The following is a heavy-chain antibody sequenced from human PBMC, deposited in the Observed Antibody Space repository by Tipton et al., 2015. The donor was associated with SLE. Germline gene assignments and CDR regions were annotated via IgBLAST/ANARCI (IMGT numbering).Heavy chain of an antibody. D-gene: IGHD6-19*01. CDR1: GYTFTANY. CDR2: INPKRGGT. Sequence: QLVQSGAEVKKPGASVKVSCEASGYTFTANYIHWVRQAPGQGLEWMGRINPKRGGTNYAQKFQGRVTMTRDTSISTAYMELSRLTSDDTAVYYCATPHWLGDAFDFWGQGTMVSVSS. CDR3: ATPHWLGDAFDF. J-gene: IGHJ3*01. V-gene: IGHV1-2*06.